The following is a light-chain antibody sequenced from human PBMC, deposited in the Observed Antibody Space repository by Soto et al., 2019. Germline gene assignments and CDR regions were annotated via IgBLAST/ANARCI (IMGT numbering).Light chain of an antibody. J-gene: IGKJ4*01. V-gene: IGKV1-17*01. CDR2: SAS. Sequence: DIQMTQSPSSLSASVGDRVTITCRARQFIGNDLGWYQQKPGKVPKRLIYSASSLQSGVPSRFSGSGSGAEFTLTITSLQPEDFATYYYLQHNTYPLTFGGGTKVEIK. CDR3: LQHNTYPLT. CDR1: QFIGND.